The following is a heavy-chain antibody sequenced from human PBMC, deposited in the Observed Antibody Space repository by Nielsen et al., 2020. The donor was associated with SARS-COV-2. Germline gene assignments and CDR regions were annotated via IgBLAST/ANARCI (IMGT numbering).Heavy chain of an antibody. CDR3: AKGRNRILVTGTLFDY. J-gene: IGHJ4*02. D-gene: IGHD6-19*01. CDR2: ISWNSGSI. CDR1: GFTFDDYA. V-gene: IGHV3-9*01. Sequence: SCAASGFTFDDYAMQWVRQAPGKGLEWVSGISWNSGSIGYADSVKGRFTISRDNSKNTLYLQMNSLTAEDTAVYFCAKGRNRILVTGTLFDYWGQGTLVTVAS.